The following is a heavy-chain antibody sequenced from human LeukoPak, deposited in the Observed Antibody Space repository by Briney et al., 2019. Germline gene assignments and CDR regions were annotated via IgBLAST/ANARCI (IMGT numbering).Heavy chain of an antibody. V-gene: IGHV3-23*01. CDR3: AKDLFGYCSSTSCRGDAFDI. J-gene: IGHJ3*02. CDR2: ISGSGGST. D-gene: IGHD2-2*01. Sequence: GGSLRLSCAASGFTFSSYAMSWVRQAPGKGLEGVSAISGSGGSTYYAGSVKGRFTISRDNSKNTLYLQMNSLRAEDTAVYYCAKDLFGYCSSTSCRGDAFDIWGQGTMVTVAS. CDR1: GFTFSSYA.